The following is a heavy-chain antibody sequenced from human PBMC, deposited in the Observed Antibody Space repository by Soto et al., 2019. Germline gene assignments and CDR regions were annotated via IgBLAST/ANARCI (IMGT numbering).Heavy chain of an antibody. V-gene: IGHV3-23*01. CDR3: ARPRGYGIFDAFDI. Sequence: GGSLRLSCAASGFTFSTYAMNWVRQVPGKRLEWVSAISGSGGSTYYADSVRGRFTISRENSINTLYLQMSSLRTEETAVYFCARPRGYGIFDAFDIWGQGTMVTVSS. D-gene: IGHD3-9*01. J-gene: IGHJ3*02. CDR2: ISGSGGST. CDR1: GFTFSTYA.